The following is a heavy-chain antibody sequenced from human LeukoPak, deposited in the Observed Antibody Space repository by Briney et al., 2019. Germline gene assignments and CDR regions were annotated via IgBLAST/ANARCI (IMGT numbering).Heavy chain of an antibody. D-gene: IGHD3-10*01. CDR2: INHSGST. CDR1: GGSLSNYY. J-gene: IGHJ5*02. V-gene: IGHV4-34*01. Sequence: SETLSLTCAVYGGSLSNYYWGWIRQPSPGKGLEWIGEINHSGSTNYNPSLKSRVTISVDMSKNQFSLELSYVTAADTAVYYCARGPASGSNFAWFDPWGQGTLVTVSS. CDR3: ARGPASGSNFAWFDP.